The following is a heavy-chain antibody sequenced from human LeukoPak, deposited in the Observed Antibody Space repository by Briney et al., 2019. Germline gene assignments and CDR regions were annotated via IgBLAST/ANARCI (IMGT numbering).Heavy chain of an antibody. V-gene: IGHV3-74*01. CDR3: ASFRDTDN. J-gene: IGHJ3*01. CDR1: GLTFSNVW. D-gene: IGHD2-21*01. Sequence: GGSLRLSCEVSGLTFSNVWVHWVRQAPGQGLVWVSRINTAGSTVYADPVKGRLTISRDNAKNMVYLQMNSLRAEDTAVYYCASFRDTDNWGRGTMVTVSS. CDR2: INTAGST.